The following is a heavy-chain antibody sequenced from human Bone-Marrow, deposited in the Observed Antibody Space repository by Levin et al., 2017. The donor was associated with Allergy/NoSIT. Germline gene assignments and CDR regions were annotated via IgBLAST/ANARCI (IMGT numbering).Heavy chain of an antibody. J-gene: IGHJ4*02. D-gene: IGHD3-22*01. CDR3: ARRGTYYDANGYYRAFDY. Sequence: KTSETLSLTCSVSGDSMESYYWSWIRQPPGKGLEWIGYIDDSGSTTYNPSLKSRVTMSVETSKKKFSLRLNSVTAADTAVYYCARRGTYYDANGYYRAFDYWGQGTLVTVSS. CDR2: IDDSGST. V-gene: IGHV4-59*08. CDR1: GDSMESYY.